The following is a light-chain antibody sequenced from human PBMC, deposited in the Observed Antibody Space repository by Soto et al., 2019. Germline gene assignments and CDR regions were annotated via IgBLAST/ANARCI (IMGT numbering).Light chain of an antibody. Sequence: EIVLTQSPDTLSLSPGERVTRSCRASQSVTNNYLAWYQQKPGQGPRLLIHGASSRAADTPDRFSGSGSGTDFTLTISRLEPEDVVLYYCHQYGATPVTFGQGTKLDIK. CDR1: QSVTNNY. CDR2: GAS. J-gene: IGKJ1*01. CDR3: HQYGATPVT. V-gene: IGKV3-20*01.